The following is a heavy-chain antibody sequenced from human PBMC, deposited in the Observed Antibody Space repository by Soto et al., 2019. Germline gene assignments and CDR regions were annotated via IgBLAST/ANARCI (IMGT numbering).Heavy chain of an antibody. CDR3: ARDKDDYYYDSSGPAAFDI. D-gene: IGHD3-22*01. J-gene: IGHJ3*02. CDR2: IIPIIGTA. V-gene: IGHV1-69*13. Sequence: SVKVSCKASGGTFSSYAISWVRQAPGQGLEWMGGIIPIIGTANYAQKFQGRVTITADESTSTAYMELSSLRSEDTAVYYCARDKDDYYYDSSGPAAFDIWGQGTMVTVSS. CDR1: GGTFSSYA.